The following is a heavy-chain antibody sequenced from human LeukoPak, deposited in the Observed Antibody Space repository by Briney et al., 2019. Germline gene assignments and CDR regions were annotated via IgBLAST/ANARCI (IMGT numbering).Heavy chain of an antibody. V-gene: IGHV3-30*18. J-gene: IGHJ4*02. D-gene: IGHD3-16*01. CDR3: AKVRWGSDNALDS. CDR2: ISHDGNNK. Sequence: HTGTSLRLSCAASGFPFSDYGMYWVRQAPGKGLEWLAVISHDGNNKYYAESVKGRIAISRDNSMNTLYLQMNSLRAEDTAVYYCAKVRWGSDNALDSWGQGTLVTGSS. CDR1: GFPFSDYG.